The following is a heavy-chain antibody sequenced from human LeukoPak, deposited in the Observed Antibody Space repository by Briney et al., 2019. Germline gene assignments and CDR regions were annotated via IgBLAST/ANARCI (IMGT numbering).Heavy chain of an antibody. CDR2: IYYSGST. Sequence: SETLSLTCTVSGGSISSSSYYWGWIRQPPGKGLEWIGSIYYSGSTYYNPSLKSRVTISVDTSKNQFSLKLSSVTVADTAVYYCARTWVSSGPNFNWYFDLWGRGTLVTVSS. J-gene: IGHJ2*01. D-gene: IGHD4/OR15-4a*01. CDR3: ARTWVSSGPNFNWYFDL. V-gene: IGHV4-39*07. CDR1: GGSISSSSYY.